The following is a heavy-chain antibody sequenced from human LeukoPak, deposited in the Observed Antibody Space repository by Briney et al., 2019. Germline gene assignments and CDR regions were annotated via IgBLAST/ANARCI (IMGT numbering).Heavy chain of an antibody. D-gene: IGHD5-18*01. CDR2: ISSSGNTI. J-gene: IGHJ4*02. CDR3: ARLRGYSYGYGDY. V-gene: IGHV3-48*04. Sequence: GSLRLSCAASGFTFSSYSMNWVRQAPGKGLEWVSYISSSGNTIDYADSVKGRFTISRDNVKNSLYLQMVSLRAEDTAVYYCARLRGYSYGYGDYWGQGTLVTVSS. CDR1: GFTFSSYS.